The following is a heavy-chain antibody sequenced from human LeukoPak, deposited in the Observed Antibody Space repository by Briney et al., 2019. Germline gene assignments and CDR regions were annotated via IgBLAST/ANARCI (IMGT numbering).Heavy chain of an antibody. CDR1: GASISSYY. J-gene: IGHJ4*02. CDR3: ARETPYGSGSYPFDY. CDR2: IYNSGST. V-gene: IGHV4-59*01. Sequence: SETLSLTCTVSGASISSYYWSWIRQPPGKGLEWIGYIYNSGSTNNNPSLKSRVTISVDTSKKQFSLKLSSVTAADTAVYYCARETPYGSGSYPFDYWGQGILVTVSS. D-gene: IGHD3-10*01.